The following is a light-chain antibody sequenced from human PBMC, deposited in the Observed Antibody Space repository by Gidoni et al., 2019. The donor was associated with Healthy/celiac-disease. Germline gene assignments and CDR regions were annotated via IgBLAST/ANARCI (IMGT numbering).Light chain of an antibody. CDR2: AAS. Sequence: DFHMTQSPSSLSASVGDRVTITCRASQSISSYLNWYQQKPGKAPKLLIYAASSLQRGVPSRFSGSGSGTNLTITISSLQHEDFATYYCQQSYNTLYTFGQGTKLEIK. CDR1: QSISSY. CDR3: QQSYNTLYT. J-gene: IGKJ2*01. V-gene: IGKV1-39*01.